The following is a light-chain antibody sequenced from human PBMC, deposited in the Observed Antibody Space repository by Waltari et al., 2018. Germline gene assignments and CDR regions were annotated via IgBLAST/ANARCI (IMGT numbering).Light chain of an antibody. J-gene: IGKJ4*01. Sequence: DIVMTQSPDSLAGSLGERATIKCQSSQSVSYSSNDKKFLAWYQQKGGQPPKLLISWASTRESGVPDRFSGSGSGADFALTISSLQAEDVAVYYCQQYYTTPVTFGGGTKVEI. CDR2: WAS. CDR3: QQYYTTPVT. V-gene: IGKV4-1*01. CDR1: QSVSYSSNDKKF.